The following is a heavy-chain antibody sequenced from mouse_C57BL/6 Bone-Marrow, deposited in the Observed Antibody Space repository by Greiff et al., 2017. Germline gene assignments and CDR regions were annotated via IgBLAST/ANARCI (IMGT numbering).Heavy chain of an antibody. CDR1: GFNITDDY. J-gene: IGHJ4*01. V-gene: IGHV14-4*01. D-gene: IGHD2-5*01. CDR2: IDPENGDT. CDR3: TTSNYGYAMDY. Sequence: VQLQQSGAELVRPGASVKLSCTASGFNITDDYMHWVKQRPEQGLEWIGWIDPENGDTEYASKFQGKATITADTSSNTAYLQLSSLTSEDTAVYYCTTSNYGYAMDYWGQGTSVTVSS.